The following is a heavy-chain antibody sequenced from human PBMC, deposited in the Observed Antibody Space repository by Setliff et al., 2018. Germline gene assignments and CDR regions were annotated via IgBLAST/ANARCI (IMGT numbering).Heavy chain of an antibody. J-gene: IGHJ6*03. Sequence: SETLSLTCTVSGDSLRSSSSYYWAWIRQPPGKGLEWIGSIYYTGNSYYNPSLRSRITMSMDTSKNQFSLRLTSVTAADTSVYYCARHSPYYYYMDVWGNGTTVTVSS. V-gene: IGHV4-39*01. CDR1: GDSLRSSSSYY. CDR3: ARHSPYYYYMDV. CDR2: IYYTGNS.